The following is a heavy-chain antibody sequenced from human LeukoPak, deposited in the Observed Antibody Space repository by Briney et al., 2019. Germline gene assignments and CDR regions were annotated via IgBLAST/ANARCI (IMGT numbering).Heavy chain of an antibody. CDR3: ARGSIVAANFDI. D-gene: IGHD6-13*01. CDR1: GFTFSSYA. Sequence: PGGSLRLSCAASGFTFSSYAVYWARQAPGKGLEWVANINKDGSEKGYMDSVKGRFTIFRDNAKNSLYLQLNSLRVEDTAVYYCARGSIVAANFDIWGQGTQVTVSS. CDR2: INKDGSEK. V-gene: IGHV3-7*01. J-gene: IGHJ4*02.